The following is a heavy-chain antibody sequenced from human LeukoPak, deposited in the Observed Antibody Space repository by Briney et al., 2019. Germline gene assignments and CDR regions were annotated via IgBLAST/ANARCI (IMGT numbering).Heavy chain of an antibody. CDR3: AREGSSGVGATVD. V-gene: IGHV1-8*02. CDR1: GGTFSSYA. D-gene: IGHD1-26*01. J-gene: IGHJ4*02. CDR2: MNPNSGNT. Sequence: ASVKVSCKASGGTFSSYAINWVRQATGQGLEWMGWMNPNSGNTGYAQKFQGRVTMTRNTSISTAYMELSSLRSEDTAVYYCAREGSSGVGATVDWGQGTLVTVSS.